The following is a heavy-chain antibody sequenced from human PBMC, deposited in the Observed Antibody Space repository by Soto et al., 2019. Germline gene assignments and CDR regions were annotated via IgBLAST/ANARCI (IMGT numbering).Heavy chain of an antibody. CDR2: INPSGGST. D-gene: IGHD1-26*01. Sequence: GASVKVSCKASGYTSTSSYMHWVRQAPGQGLEWMGIINPSGGSTSYAQKFQGRVTMTRNTSISTAYMELSSLRSEDTAVYYCARGATGDAFDIWGQGTMVTVSS. CDR3: ARGATGDAFDI. CDR1: GYTSTSSY. J-gene: IGHJ3*02. V-gene: IGHV1-46*01.